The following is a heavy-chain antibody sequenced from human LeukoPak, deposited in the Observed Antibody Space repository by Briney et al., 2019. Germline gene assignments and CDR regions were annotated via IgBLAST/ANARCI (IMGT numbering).Heavy chain of an antibody. Sequence: PGGSLRLSCVVSGFNFSNYWMSWVRQAPGKGLEWVANIDQEGGEQNYVDSVKGRFSISRDNAKTSVYLQMYSLKVEDTAFYYCARSKAGGYWGQGTLVTVSS. CDR1: GFNFSNYW. V-gene: IGHV3-7*01. CDR2: IDQEGGEQ. CDR3: ARSKAGGY. J-gene: IGHJ4*02. D-gene: IGHD3-10*01.